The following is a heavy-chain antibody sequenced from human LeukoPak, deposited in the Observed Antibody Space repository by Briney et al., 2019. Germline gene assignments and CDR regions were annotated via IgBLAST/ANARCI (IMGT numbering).Heavy chain of an antibody. Sequence: PSETLSLTCTVSGGSISSYYWSWIRQPPGKGLEWIGYIYYSGSTNYNPSLKSRVTISVDTSKNQFSLKLSSVTAADTAVYYCARARNLYYYGSGSYHDYWGQGTLVTVSS. CDR1: GGSISSYY. J-gene: IGHJ4*02. V-gene: IGHV4-59*12. CDR2: IYYSGST. CDR3: ARARNLYYYGSGSYHDY. D-gene: IGHD3-10*01.